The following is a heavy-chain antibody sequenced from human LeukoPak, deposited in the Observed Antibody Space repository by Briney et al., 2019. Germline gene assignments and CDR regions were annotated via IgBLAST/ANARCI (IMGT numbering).Heavy chain of an antibody. CDR3: ARVSSGWAYYFDY. Sequence: GSLRLSCAASGFTFTTYWMSWVRQPPGKGLEWIGEINHSGSTNYNPSLKSRVTISVDTSKNQFSLKLSSVTAADTAVYYCARVSSGWAYYFDYWGQGTLVTVSS. V-gene: IGHV4-34*01. CDR1: GFTFTTYW. J-gene: IGHJ4*02. CDR2: INHSGST. D-gene: IGHD6-19*01.